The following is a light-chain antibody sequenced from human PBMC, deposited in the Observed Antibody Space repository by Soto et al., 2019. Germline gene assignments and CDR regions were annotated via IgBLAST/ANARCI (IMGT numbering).Light chain of an antibody. CDR2: AAS. Sequence: IQLTQSPSSLSASVGDRVTITCRASQGISSYLAWYQQKPGKAPKLLIYAASTLQSGVPSRFSGSGSGTDFTLTISRLEPEDFSVYYCQQYATSPRTFGQGTKVEIK. J-gene: IGKJ1*01. CDR3: QQYATSPRT. V-gene: IGKV1-9*01. CDR1: QGISSY.